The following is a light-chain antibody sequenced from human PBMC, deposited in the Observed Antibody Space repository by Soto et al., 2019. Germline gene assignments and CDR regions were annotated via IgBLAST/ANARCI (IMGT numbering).Light chain of an antibody. CDR1: DSNIGDNA. V-gene: IGLV1-44*01. CDR2: SNR. J-gene: IGLJ3*02. CDR3: QEYIQWPPGM. Sequence: QSVLTQPPSASGTPGQRVSISCSGSDSNIGDNAVNWFQQLPGTAPKLLIYSNRQRPSGVPDRFSGSKSGTSASLAISGLQSEDFAVYYCQEYIQWPPGMFGPGTK.